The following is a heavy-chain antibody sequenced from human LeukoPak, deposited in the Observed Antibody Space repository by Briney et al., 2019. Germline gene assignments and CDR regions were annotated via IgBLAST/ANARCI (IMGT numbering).Heavy chain of an antibody. CDR1: GITFSDYY. V-gene: IGHV3-11*01. CDR2: ISSSGSMI. CDR3: ATIAAAGSSLHFQH. Sequence: GGSLRLSCAASGITFSDYYMTWIRQAPGKGLEWVSYISSSGSMINYADSVKGRFTISRDNAKNSLYLQMNSLRVEDTAVYYCATIAAAGSSLHFQHWGQGTLVTVSS. D-gene: IGHD6-13*01. J-gene: IGHJ1*01.